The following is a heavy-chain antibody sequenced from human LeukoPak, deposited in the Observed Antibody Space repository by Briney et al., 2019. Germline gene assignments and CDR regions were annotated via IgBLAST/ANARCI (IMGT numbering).Heavy chain of an antibody. CDR1: GIAFENCA. D-gene: IGHD3-9*01. Sequence: GWALRLSCAASGIAFENCAMNWVRQAAGKGLEWVSLIGEDGSTTGYGDCVKGGCAISRDNGKNSLYLHRNSIRPESTALYYCSTVFPFLTSKDYFYSPGLDVLGQGTPVTV. V-gene: IGHV3-43*02. CDR3: STVFPFLTSKDYFYSPGLDV. J-gene: IGHJ6*02. CDR2: IGEDGSTT.